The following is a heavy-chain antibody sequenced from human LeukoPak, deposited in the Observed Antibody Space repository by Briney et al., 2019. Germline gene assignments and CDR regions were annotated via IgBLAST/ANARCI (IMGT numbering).Heavy chain of an antibody. CDR1: GGTFNSYA. D-gene: IGHD5-24*01. Sequence: SSVKVSCKASGGTFNSYAISWVRQAPGQGLEWMGRIIPIFGTANYAQKFQGRVTITTDESTSTAYMELSSLRSEDTAVYYCAARDGYNDRADYWGQGTLVTVSS. CDR2: IIPIFGTA. J-gene: IGHJ4*02. V-gene: IGHV1-69*05. CDR3: AARDGYNDRADY.